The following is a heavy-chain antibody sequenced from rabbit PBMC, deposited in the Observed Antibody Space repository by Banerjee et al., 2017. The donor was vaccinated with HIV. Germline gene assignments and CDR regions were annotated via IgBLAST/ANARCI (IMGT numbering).Heavy chain of an antibody. D-gene: IGHD8-1*01. Sequence: QEHLEESGGDLVKPGASLTLTCTASGFSFSNKYVMCWVRQAPGKGLEWIACINTSSGNTVYASWAKGRFTISKTSSTTVTLQMTSLTAADTATYFCARGSTYYYYFALWGPGTLVTVS. V-gene: IGHV1S45*01. J-gene: IGHJ4*01. CDR2: INTSSGNT. CDR1: GFSFSNKYV. CDR3: ARGSTYYYYFAL.